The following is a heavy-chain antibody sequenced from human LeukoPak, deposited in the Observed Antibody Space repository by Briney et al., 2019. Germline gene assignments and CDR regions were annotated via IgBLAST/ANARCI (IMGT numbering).Heavy chain of an antibody. V-gene: IGHV1-69*05. Sequence: SVKVSCKASGGTFSSYAISWVRQAPGQGLEWMGGIIPIFGTANYAQKFQGRVTITTDESTSTAYMELSSLRSEDTAVYYCARRYYGSGSYYNVIWYFDYWGQGTLVTVSS. CDR2: IIPIFGTA. D-gene: IGHD3-10*01. J-gene: IGHJ4*02. CDR1: GGTFSSYA. CDR3: ARRYYGSGSYYNVIWYFDY.